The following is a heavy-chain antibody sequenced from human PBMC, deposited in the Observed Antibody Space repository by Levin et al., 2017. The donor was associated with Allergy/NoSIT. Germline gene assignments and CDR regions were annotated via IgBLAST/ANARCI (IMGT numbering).Heavy chain of an antibody. CDR2: INPNSGGT. V-gene: IGHV1-2*06. CDR3: ARTSIAVAGTAARNYYYYGMDG. J-gene: IGHJ6*02. Sequence: RASVKVSCKASGYTFTGYYMHWVRQAPGQGLEWMGRINPNSGGTNYAQKFQGRVTMTRDTSISTAYMELSRLRSDDTAVYYCARTSIAVAGTAARNYYYYGMDGWGQGTTVTVSS. CDR1: GYTFTGYY. D-gene: IGHD6-19*01.